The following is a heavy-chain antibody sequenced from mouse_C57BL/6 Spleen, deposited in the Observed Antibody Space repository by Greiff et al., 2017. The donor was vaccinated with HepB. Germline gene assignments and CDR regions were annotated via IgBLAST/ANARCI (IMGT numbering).Heavy chain of an antibody. CDR3: ARHRGSEDYVDY. CDR1: GFTFSSYG. V-gene: IGHV5-6*01. Sequence: EVMLVESGGDLVKPGGSLKLSCAASGFTFSSYGMSWVRQTPDQRLEWVATISSGGSYTYYPDSVKGRFTISRDNAKNTLYLQMSSLKSEDTAMYYCARHRGSEDYVDYWGQGTTLTVSS. CDR2: ISSGGSYT. D-gene: IGHD1-1*01. J-gene: IGHJ2*01.